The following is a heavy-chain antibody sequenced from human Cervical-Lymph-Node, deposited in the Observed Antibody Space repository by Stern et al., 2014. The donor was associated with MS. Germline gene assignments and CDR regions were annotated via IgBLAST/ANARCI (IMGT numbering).Heavy chain of an antibody. Sequence: EVQLVESGGGLVQPGGSLRLSCAASGFTFSSYGMSWVRQAPGKGLEWVSAISGSGGSTYYADSVKGRFTISRDNSKNTLYVQMNSLRAEDTAVYYCAKDLGGWPYYFDYWGQGTLVTVSS. CDR2: ISGSGGST. V-gene: IGHV3-23*04. CDR3: AKDLGGWPYYFDY. CDR1: GFTFSSYG. J-gene: IGHJ4*02. D-gene: IGHD3-16*01.